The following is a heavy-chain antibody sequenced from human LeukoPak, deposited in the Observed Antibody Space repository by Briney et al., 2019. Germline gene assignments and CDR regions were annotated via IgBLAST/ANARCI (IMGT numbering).Heavy chain of an antibody. CDR3: ARESWAAGTRWFDP. V-gene: IGHV1-69*05. D-gene: IGHD6-13*01. Sequence: SVKVSCKASGGTFSSYAISWVRQAPGQGLEWMGGIIPIFGTANYPQKFQGRVTITTDESTSTAYMELSSLRSEDTAVYYRARESWAAGTRWFDPWGQGTLVTVSS. CDR2: IIPIFGTA. J-gene: IGHJ5*02. CDR1: GGTFSSYA.